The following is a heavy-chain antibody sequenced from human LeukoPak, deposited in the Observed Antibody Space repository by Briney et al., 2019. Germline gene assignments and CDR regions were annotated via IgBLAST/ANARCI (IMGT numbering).Heavy chain of an antibody. CDR1: DGSINSYY. J-gene: IGHJ4*02. CDR3: ARHLGRGFDY. Sequence: KPSETLSLACTVSDGSINSYYWSSIRQPPGKGLEWIGYIYYSGSTNYNPSLRSRLTISVDTSKNQFSLKLSFVTAADTAVYYCARHLGRGFDYWGQGILVTVSS. V-gene: IGHV4-59*08. CDR2: IYYSGST.